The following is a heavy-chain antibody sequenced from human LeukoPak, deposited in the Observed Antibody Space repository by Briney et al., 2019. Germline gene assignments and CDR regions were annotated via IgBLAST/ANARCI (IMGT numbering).Heavy chain of an antibody. CDR3: ARDLFLGLVSVVVPAGIGY. CDR2: ISSSSSYI. V-gene: IGHV3-21*01. D-gene: IGHD2-2*02. Sequence: GGSLRLSCAASGFTFSSYSMNWVRQAPGKGLEWVSSISSSSSYIYYADSVKGRFTISRDNAKNSLYLQMYSLRAEDTAVYYCARDLFLGLVSVVVPAGIGYWGQGTLVTVSS. CDR1: GFTFSSYS. J-gene: IGHJ4*02.